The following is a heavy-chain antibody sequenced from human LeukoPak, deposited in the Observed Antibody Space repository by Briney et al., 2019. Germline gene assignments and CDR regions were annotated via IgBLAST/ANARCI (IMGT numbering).Heavy chain of an antibody. CDR3: ARVPLPAAISLGSYDY. CDR2: ISAYNGNT. Sequence: ASVKVSRKASGYTFTSYGISWVRQAPGQGLEWMGWISAYNGNTNYAQKLQGRVTMTTDTSTSTAYMELRSLRSDDTAVYYCARVPLPAAISLGSYDYWGQGTLVTVSS. J-gene: IGHJ4*02. CDR1: GYTFTSYG. V-gene: IGHV1-18*01. D-gene: IGHD2-2*01.